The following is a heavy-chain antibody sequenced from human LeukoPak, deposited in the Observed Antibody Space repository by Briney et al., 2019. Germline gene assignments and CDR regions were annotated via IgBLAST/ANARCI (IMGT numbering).Heavy chain of an antibody. CDR2: IYYTGT. J-gene: IGHJ6*03. V-gene: IGHV4-59*02. CDR3: ARRRGGDYGMYYYYYMDV. CDR1: GGSVTDYY. D-gene: IGHD4-17*01. Sequence: SETLSLTCTVSGGSVTDYYWSWIRQSPGKGLEWIGYIYYTGTSYNPSLKSRVTISADTSKNQFSLKLISVTAADTAVYYCARRRGGDYGMYYYYYMDVWGKGTTVTVSS.